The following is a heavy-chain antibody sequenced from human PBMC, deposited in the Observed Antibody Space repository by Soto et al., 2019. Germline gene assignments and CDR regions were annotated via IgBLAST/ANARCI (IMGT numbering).Heavy chain of an antibody. Sequence: QLQLQESGSGLVKPSQTLSLTCAVSGGSISSGGYSWSWIRQPAGKVLAWIGYSYPSGSTYYNQSLKRRVTISVDRSKNHFSLTLGSVTAANTAVYYCARASAAGTLGDWFAPWGQGTLFTVSS. D-gene: IGHD6-13*01. CDR1: GGSISSGGYS. V-gene: IGHV4-30-2*01. CDR2: SYPSGST. J-gene: IGHJ5*02. CDR3: ARASAAGTLGDWFAP.